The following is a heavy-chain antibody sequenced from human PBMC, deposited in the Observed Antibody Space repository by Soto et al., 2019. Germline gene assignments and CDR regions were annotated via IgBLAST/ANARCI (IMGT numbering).Heavy chain of an antibody. CDR3: VREAGRGSDGGQPFDY. CDR2: IGIGGAT. Sequence: GGSLRLSCAASGFTFSSYAMSWVRQATGKGLEWVSAIGIGGATYYPDYAEGRFTISRENAKNSLYLHMNGLTAGDTAVYDSVREAGRGSDGGQPFDYWRQGTLVTVSS. V-gene: IGHV3-13*01. J-gene: IGHJ4*02. CDR1: GFTFSSYA. D-gene: IGHD3-16*01.